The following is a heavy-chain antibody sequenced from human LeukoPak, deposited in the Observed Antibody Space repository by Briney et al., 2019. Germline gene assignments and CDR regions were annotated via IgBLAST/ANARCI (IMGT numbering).Heavy chain of an antibody. D-gene: IGHD2-15*01. V-gene: IGHV1-2*02. CDR2: INPNSGGT. CDR1: GYIFTDYY. J-gene: IGHJ6*03. Sequence: ASVKVSCKASGYIFTDYYMHWVRQAPGQGLEWMGWINPNSGGTNYAQQFQGRVTMTRDTSISTAYMELSRLRSDDTAVYYCARGACSGGSGYSGAKYYYMDVWGKGTTVTVSS. CDR3: ARGACSGGSGYSGAKYYYMDV.